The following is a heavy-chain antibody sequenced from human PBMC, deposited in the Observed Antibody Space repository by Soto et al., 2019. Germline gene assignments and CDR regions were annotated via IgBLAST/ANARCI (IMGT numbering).Heavy chain of an antibody. D-gene: IGHD4-17*01. CDR1: GFSFSTYS. CDR3: AKWSGYGDA. J-gene: IGHJ4*02. V-gene: IGHV3-23*01. CDR2: LSHGGAYT. Sequence: EVQLLESGGGLVQPGGSLRLSCAASGFSFSTYSMAWVRQAPGKGPEWVSGLSHGGAYTFYADSVKGRFTISVDISQNTVYQQMNSLRTEDTAVYYCAKWSGYGDAWGQGTLVTVSS.